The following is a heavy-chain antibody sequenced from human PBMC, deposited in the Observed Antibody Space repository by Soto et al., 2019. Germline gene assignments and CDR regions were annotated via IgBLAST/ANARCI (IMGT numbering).Heavy chain of an antibody. CDR2: IIPIFGTA. J-gene: IGHJ4*02. CDR3: ARGVIMITFGGVIVTRYFDY. Sequence: QVQLVQSGAEVKKPGSSVKVSCKASGGTFSSYAISWVRQAPGQGLEWMGGIIPIFGTANYAQKFQGRVTITADESTSTAYMELSSLRSEDTAVYYCARGVIMITFGGVIVTRYFDYWGQGTLVTVSS. CDR1: GGTFSSYA. D-gene: IGHD3-16*02. V-gene: IGHV1-69*01.